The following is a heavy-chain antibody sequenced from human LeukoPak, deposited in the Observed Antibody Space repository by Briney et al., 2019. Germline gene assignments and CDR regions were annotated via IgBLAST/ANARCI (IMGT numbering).Heavy chain of an antibody. CDR2: IYHSGST. CDR3: ARGIAAANWFDP. V-gene: IGHV4-30-2*01. Sequence: SETLSLTCAVSGGSISSGGYSWSWIRQPPGKGLEWIGYIYHSGSTYYNPSLKSRVTISVDRSKNQFSLKLSSVTAADTAVYYCARGIAAANWFDPWGQGTLVTVSS. J-gene: IGHJ5*02. CDR1: GGSISSGGYS. D-gene: IGHD6-13*01.